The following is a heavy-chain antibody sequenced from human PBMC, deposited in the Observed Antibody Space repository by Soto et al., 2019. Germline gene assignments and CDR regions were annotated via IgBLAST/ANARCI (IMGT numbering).Heavy chain of an antibody. V-gene: IGHV3-21*01. CDR3: ARAAWGVPAAMGYFQH. CDR1: GFTFSSYS. D-gene: IGHD2-2*01. Sequence: GGSLRLSCAASGFTFSSYSMNWVRQAPGKGLEWVSSISSSSSYIYYADSVKGRFTISRDNAKNSLYLQMNSLRAEDTAVYYCARAAWGVPAAMGYFQHWGQGTLVTVSS. J-gene: IGHJ1*01. CDR2: ISSSSSYI.